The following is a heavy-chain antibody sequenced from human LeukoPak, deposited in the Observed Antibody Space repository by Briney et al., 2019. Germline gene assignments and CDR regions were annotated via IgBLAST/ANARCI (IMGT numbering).Heavy chain of an antibody. CDR2: ISYDGNNK. CDR1: GFTFSTYA. Sequence: GGSLRLSCAASGFTFSTYAMHWVRQAPGKGLEWVAVISYDGNNKYYADSVKGRFTISRDNSNNTLYLQMNSLRAEDTAVYYCAREDTTMVTTYYYYYYGMDVWGQGITVTVSS. CDR3: AREDTTMVTTYYYYYYGMDV. D-gene: IGHD5-18*01. V-gene: IGHV3-30-3*01. J-gene: IGHJ6*02.